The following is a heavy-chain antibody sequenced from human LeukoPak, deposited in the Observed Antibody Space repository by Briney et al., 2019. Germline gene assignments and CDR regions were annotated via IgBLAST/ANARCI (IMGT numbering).Heavy chain of an antibody. Sequence: SETLSLTCAVYGGSFSGYYWSWIRQPPGKGLEWIGEIYHSGSTNYNPSLKSRVTISVDKSKNQFSLKLSSVTAADTAVYYCASYGVAGTHFDYWGQGTLVTVSS. J-gene: IGHJ4*02. D-gene: IGHD6-19*01. CDR2: IYHSGST. V-gene: IGHV4-34*01. CDR1: GGSFSGYY. CDR3: ASYGVAGTHFDY.